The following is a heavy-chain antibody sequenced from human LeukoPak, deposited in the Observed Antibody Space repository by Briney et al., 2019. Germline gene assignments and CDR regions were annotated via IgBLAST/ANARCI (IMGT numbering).Heavy chain of an antibody. CDR2: IYYSGST. CDR1: GGSISSYY. J-gene: IGHJ3*02. Sequence: SETLSLTCTVSGGSISSYYWSWIRQPPGKGLEWIGYIYYSGSTNYNPSLKSRVTISVDTSKNQFSLKLSSVTAADTAVYYCAGWTPSDASDIWGRGTMVTVSS. V-gene: IGHV4-59*01. CDR3: AGWTPSDASDI. D-gene: IGHD3/OR15-3a*01.